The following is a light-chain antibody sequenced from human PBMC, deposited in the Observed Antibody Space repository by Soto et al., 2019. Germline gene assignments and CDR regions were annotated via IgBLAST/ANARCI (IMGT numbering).Light chain of an antibody. CDR1: QNIDSV. Sequence: EIQMTQSPSTLSAFVGDRVTITCRASQNIDSVLAWYQHKPGKAPKLLIYDASILQNGVPSRFSGSGYGTEFTLTINSLQPEDFATYYCQQYHFYSPVTFGQGTKVDIK. CDR3: QQYHFYSPVT. J-gene: IGKJ2*01. V-gene: IGKV1-5*01. CDR2: DAS.